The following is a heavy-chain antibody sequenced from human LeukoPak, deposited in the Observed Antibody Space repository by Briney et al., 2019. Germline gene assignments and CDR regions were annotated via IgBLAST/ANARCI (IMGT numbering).Heavy chain of an antibody. D-gene: IGHD3-9*01. Sequence: GGSLRLSCAASGFTFSSYAMHWVRQAPGKGLEWVAVISYDGSNKYYADSVKGRFTIPRDNSKNTLYLQMNSLRAGDTAVYYCARSPNFDWDPQDYWGRGTLVTVSS. CDR1: GFTFSSYA. CDR3: ARSPNFDWDPQDY. V-gene: IGHV3-30-3*01. CDR2: ISYDGSNK. J-gene: IGHJ4*02.